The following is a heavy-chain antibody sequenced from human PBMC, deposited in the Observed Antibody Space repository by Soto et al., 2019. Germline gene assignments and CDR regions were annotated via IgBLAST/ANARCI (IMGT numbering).Heavy chain of an antibody. CDR2: ISPYNGDT. J-gene: IGHJ4*02. D-gene: IGHD6-13*01. V-gene: IGHV1-18*01. Sequence: ASVTVSCKPSGYTFTNHGISWVRQAPGEGLEWMGWISPYNGDTNNAQKFQGRVAMTTDTPTNTGFMELTRLTSDDTAVYYCARGGISSSEGLDYWGQGTLVTVSS. CDR3: ARGGISSSEGLDY. CDR1: GYTFTNHG.